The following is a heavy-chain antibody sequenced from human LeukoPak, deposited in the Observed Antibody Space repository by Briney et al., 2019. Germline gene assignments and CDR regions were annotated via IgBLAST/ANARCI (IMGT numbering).Heavy chain of an antibody. Sequence: GGSLRLSCAASGFTFSSYWMSWVRQAPGKGLEWVANIKQDGSEKYYVDSVKGRLTISRDNAKNSLYLQRNSLRAEDTAVYYCARVYGNYYDSSGYYYVAYYYMDVWGKGTTVTVSS. J-gene: IGHJ6*03. V-gene: IGHV3-7*01. D-gene: IGHD3-22*01. CDR2: IKQDGSEK. CDR3: ARVYGNYYDSSGYYYVAYYYMDV. CDR1: GFTFSSYW.